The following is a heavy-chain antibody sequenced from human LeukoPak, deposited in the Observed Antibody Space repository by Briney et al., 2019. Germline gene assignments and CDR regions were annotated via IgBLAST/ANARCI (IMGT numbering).Heavy chain of an antibody. CDR2: ISYDGSSK. D-gene: IGHD2-2*01. CDR3: ASRGVVPAANDAFDI. V-gene: IGHV3-30-3*01. Sequence: GRSLRLSCAASGFTFSSYAMHWVRQAPGKGLEWVAVISYDGSSKYYADSVKGRFTISRDNAKNSLYLQMNSLRAEDTAVYYCASRGVVPAANDAFDIWGQGTMVTVSS. CDR1: GFTFSSYA. J-gene: IGHJ3*02.